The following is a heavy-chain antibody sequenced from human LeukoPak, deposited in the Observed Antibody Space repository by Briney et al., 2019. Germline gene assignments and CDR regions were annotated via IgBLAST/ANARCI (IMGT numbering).Heavy chain of an antibody. CDR3: ARIDYFYHYMDV. CDR2: ISGSSLGSSFTI. V-gene: IGHV3-48*01. J-gene: IGHJ6*03. Sequence: GGSLRLSCVASGFTFSSYNMNWVRQVPGKGLEWVSYISGSSLGSSFTIYYADSVKGRFTISRDNARDSLYLQMNSLRAEDTAVYYCARIDYFYHYMDVWGKGTTVTVSS. CDR1: GFTFSSYN.